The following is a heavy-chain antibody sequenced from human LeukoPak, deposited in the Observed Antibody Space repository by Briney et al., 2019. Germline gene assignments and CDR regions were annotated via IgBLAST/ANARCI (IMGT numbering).Heavy chain of an antibody. D-gene: IGHD2-21*02. CDR3: ARDSLPMVVTGPFDH. CDR2: IWFDGSNI. V-gene: IGHV3-33*01. J-gene: IGHJ4*02. Sequence: PGRSLRLSCAASGFNFSSYGMHWVRQAPGKGLEWVTSIWFDGSNIHYADSVKGRVIISRDNSKSALYLQMNSLRAEDTAIYYCARDSLPMVVTGPFDHWGQGALVTVSS. CDR1: GFNFSSYG.